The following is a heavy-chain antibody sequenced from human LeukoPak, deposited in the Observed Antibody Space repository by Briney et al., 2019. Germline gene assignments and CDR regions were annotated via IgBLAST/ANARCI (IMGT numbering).Heavy chain of an antibody. Sequence: SETLSLTCTVSGGSISRHYWSWIRQPPGKGLEWIGYIYYSGSTNYNPSLKSRVTISVDTSKNQFSLKLSSVTAADTAVYYCARLPGSSSWYAWFDPWGQGTLVSVSS. CDR1: GGSISRHY. D-gene: IGHD6-13*01. J-gene: IGHJ5*02. CDR3: ARLPGSSSWYAWFDP. V-gene: IGHV4-59*11. CDR2: IYYSGST.